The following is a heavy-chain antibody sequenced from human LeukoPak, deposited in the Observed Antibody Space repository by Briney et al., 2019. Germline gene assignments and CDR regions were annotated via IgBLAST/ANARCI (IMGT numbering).Heavy chain of an antibody. CDR1: GFTFSSYA. Sequence: GGSLRLSCAASGFTFSSYAMSWVRQAPGKGLEWVSAISGSGGSTYYADSVKGRFTISRDNSKNTLYLQMNSLRAEDTAVYYCFGRGVIITSYYFDYWGQGTLVTVSS. V-gene: IGHV3-23*01. CDR2: ISGSGGST. J-gene: IGHJ4*02. CDR3: FGRGVIITSYYFDY. D-gene: IGHD3-10*01.